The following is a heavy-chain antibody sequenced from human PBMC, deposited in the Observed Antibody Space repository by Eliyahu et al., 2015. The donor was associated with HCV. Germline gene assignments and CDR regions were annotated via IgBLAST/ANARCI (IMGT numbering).Heavy chain of an antibody. CDR2: IGSSDT. D-gene: IGHD4-23*01. CDR1: XFTFXIYA. Sequence: EVQLLEXGGGLVQPGGXLRLSCAASXFTFXIYAMXWVRQAPGKGLEWVSTIGSSDTYYADSVKGRFTIXRDNSKNALSLQMNSLRAEDTAVYYCAKDHFAGNSLWDAFDIWGQGTMLTVSS. CDR3: AKDHFAGNSLWDAFDI. V-gene: IGHV3-23*01. J-gene: IGHJ3*02.